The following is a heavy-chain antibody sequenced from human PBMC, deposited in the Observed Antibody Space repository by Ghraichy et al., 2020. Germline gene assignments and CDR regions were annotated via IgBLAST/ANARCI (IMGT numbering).Heavy chain of an antibody. Sequence: GGSLRLSCAASGFTFSSYGMHWVRQAPGKGLEWVAFIRYDGSNKYYADSVKGRFTISRDNSKNTLYLQMNSLRAEDTAVYYCAKDTGNSASGRKRGFDPWGQGTLVTVSS. V-gene: IGHV3-30*02. CDR2: IRYDGSNK. CDR3: AKDTGNSASGRKRGFDP. CDR1: GFTFSSYG. D-gene: IGHD1-26*01. J-gene: IGHJ5*02.